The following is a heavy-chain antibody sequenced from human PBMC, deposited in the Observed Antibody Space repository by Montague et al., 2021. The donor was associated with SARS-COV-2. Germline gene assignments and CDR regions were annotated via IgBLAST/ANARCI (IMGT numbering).Heavy chain of an antibody. J-gene: IGHJ3*02. D-gene: IGHD3-16*01. Sequence: CAISGDSVFGVKLSSDWIRQEPPSGLEWLGRTYYRSRWFDHYEVXXQGRISIKADTSKNQFSLQLDSVTPEDTAVYYCARGDGLGPYTGYAFDIWGQGTLVTVSS. CDR1: GDSVFGVKLS. V-gene: IGHV6-1*01. CDR3: ARGDGLGPYTGYAFDI. CDR2: TYYRSRWFD.